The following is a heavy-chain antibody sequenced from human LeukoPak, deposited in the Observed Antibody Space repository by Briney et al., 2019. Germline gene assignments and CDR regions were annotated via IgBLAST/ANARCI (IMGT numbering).Heavy chain of an antibody. D-gene: IGHD3-10*01. CDR1: GGSISSYY. Sequence: SETLSLTCTVSGGSISSYYWSWIRQPAGKGLEWIGRIYTSGSTNYNPSLKSRVTMSVDTSENQFSLKLSSVTAADTAVYYCARGGSGSYYNSDAFDIWGQGTMVTVSS. CDR2: IYTSGST. V-gene: IGHV4-4*07. CDR3: ARGGSGSYYNSDAFDI. J-gene: IGHJ3*02.